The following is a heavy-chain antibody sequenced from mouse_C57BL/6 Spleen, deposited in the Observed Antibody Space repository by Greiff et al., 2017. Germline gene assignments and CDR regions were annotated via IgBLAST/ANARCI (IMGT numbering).Heavy chain of an antibody. CDR3: ARGEDYDRTWFAY. Sequence: VQLQPSGAELMKPGASVKLSCKATGYTFTGYWIEWVKQRPGHGLEWIGEILPGSGSTNYNEKFKGKATFTADTSSNTAYMQISSLTTDDSAIYYCARGEDYDRTWFAYWGQGTLVTVSA. CDR1: GYTFTGYW. V-gene: IGHV1-9*01. CDR2: ILPGSGST. J-gene: IGHJ3*01. D-gene: IGHD2-4*01.